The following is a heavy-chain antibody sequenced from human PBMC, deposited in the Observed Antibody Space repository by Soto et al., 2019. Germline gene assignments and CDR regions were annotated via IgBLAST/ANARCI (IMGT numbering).Heavy chain of an antibody. CDR1: GYTFTSYD. CDR2: MNPNSGNT. J-gene: IGHJ6*02. Sequence: QVQLVQSGAEVKKPGASVKVSCKASGYTFTSYDINWVRQATGQGLEWMGWMNPNSGNTGYAQKFQGRVTMTRNTSISTAYMELSSLRSEDTAVYYCARVAYYDILTGYYAYGMDVWGQGTTVTVSS. CDR3: ARVAYYDILTGYYAYGMDV. V-gene: IGHV1-8*01. D-gene: IGHD3-9*01.